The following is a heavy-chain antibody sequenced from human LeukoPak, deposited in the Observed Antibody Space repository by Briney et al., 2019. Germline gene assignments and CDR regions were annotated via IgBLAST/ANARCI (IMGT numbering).Heavy chain of an antibody. Sequence: GESLKISWKGSGYRFTRHWIGWVGQIPGRGLEWMGIIYPGDADTNYSPSFRGQSPIPAEKPITTAFLQWTGREPTATAMYYCARLVPGLRYFESHNWFDPWGQGTLVTVSS. CDR2: IYPGDADT. J-gene: IGHJ5*02. D-gene: IGHD3-9*01. CDR1: GYRFTRHW. CDR3: ARLVPGLRYFESHNWFDP. V-gene: IGHV5-51*01.